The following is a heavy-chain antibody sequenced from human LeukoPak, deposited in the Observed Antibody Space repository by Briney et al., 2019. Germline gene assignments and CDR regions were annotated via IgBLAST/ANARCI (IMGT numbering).Heavy chain of an antibody. J-gene: IGHJ3*02. CDR2: ISGSGGST. Sequence: PGGSLRLSCAASGFTFSSYAMSWVRQAPGKGLEWVSAISGSGGSTYYADSVKGRFTISRDNSKNTLYLQMNSLKTEDTAVYYCTTEDPYYSDAFDIWGQGTMVTVSS. CDR1: GFTFSSYA. D-gene: IGHD3-10*01. V-gene: IGHV3-23*01. CDR3: TTEDPYYSDAFDI.